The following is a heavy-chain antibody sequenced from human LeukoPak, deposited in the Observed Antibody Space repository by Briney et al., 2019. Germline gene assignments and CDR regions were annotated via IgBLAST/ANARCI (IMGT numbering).Heavy chain of an antibody. J-gene: IGHJ5*02. Sequence: GGSLRLSCAASGFTFTTYGMIWVRQAPGKGLEWVLGISGSGSNTYYADSAKGRFTSSRDYSKRTVYPQMNSLRAEDTAVYYCARRLAAAGRWFDPWGQGTLVTVSS. CDR1: GFTFTTYG. D-gene: IGHD1-14*01. CDR3: ARRLAAAGRWFDP. CDR2: ISGSGSNT. V-gene: IGHV3-23*01.